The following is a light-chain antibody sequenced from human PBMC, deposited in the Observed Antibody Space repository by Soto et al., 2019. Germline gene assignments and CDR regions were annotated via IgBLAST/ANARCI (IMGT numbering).Light chain of an antibody. J-gene: IGKJ1*01. CDR1: QSVSSSY. CDR3: QQYGSSPST. V-gene: IGKV3-20*01. CDR2: GAS. Sequence: EIVLTQSPGTLSLSPGERATLSCRASQSVSSSYLAWYQQKPGQAPRLLIYGASSRATGIPDRFSGSGSGTDFTLTISRLEPEDVAVYDCQQYGSSPSTVGQGTKVEIK.